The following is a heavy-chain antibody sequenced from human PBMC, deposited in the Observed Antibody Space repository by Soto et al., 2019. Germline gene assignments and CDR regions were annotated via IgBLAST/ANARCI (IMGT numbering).Heavy chain of an antibody. V-gene: IGHV1-69*12. D-gene: IGHD4-17*01. CDR2: IIPIFGTA. Sequence: QVQLVQSGAEVKKPGSSVKVSCKASGGTFSSYAISWVRQAPGQGLEWMGGIIPIFGTANYAQKFQGRIPITAEESTSTAYMERGSLRCEDTAVYYCANCYGAPRGWYFDLWGRGTLVTVSA. J-gene: IGHJ2*01. CDR1: GGTFSSYA. CDR3: ANCYGAPRGWYFDL.